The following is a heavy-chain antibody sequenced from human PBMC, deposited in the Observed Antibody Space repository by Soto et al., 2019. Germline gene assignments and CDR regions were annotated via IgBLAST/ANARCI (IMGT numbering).Heavy chain of an antibody. J-gene: IGHJ5*02. CDR2: MNPNSGNT. CDR1: GYTFTSYD. CDR3: ARAARSSSIKNNWFDP. V-gene: IGHV1-8*01. Sequence: ASVKVSCKASGYTFTSYDINWVRQATGQGLEWMGWMNPNSGNTGYAQKFQGRVTMTRNTSISTAYMELSSLRSEDTAVHYCARAARSSSIKNNWFDPWGQGTLVTVSS. D-gene: IGHD6-6*01.